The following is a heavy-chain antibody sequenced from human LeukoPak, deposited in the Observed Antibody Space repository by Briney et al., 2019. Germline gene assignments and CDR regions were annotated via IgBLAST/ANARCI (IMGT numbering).Heavy chain of an antibody. CDR3: ARGGPMVRGVIIPSQRFDP. CDR2: INHSGST. J-gene: IGHJ5*02. V-gene: IGHV4-34*01. D-gene: IGHD3-10*01. CDR1: GESFRGYY. Sequence: PSEPLSLTCAVYGESFRGYYWSWIRQPPGKGLEWIGEINHSGSTNYNPSLKSRVTLSVDTSKNQFSLKLSSVTAADTAVYYCARGGPMVRGVIIPSQRFDPWGQGTLVTVSS.